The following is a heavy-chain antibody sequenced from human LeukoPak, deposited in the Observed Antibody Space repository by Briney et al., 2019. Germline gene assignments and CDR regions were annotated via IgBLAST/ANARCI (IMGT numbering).Heavy chain of an antibody. Sequence: SETLSLTCAVSGGSISSYYWSWIRQPPGKGPECVGYVHYSGGTNYNPSLKSRVTISVDTSKNQFSLKLSSVTAADTAVYYCARCRDDDFWSGSVDYWGQGTLVTVSS. CDR1: GGSISSYY. CDR3: ARCRDDDFWSGSVDY. D-gene: IGHD3-3*01. V-gene: IGHV4-59*12. CDR2: VHYSGGT. J-gene: IGHJ4*02.